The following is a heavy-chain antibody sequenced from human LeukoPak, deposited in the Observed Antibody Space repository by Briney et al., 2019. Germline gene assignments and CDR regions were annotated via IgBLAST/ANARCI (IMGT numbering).Heavy chain of an antibody. D-gene: IGHD6-13*01. CDR2: IYYSGST. CDR1: GGSISSYY. J-gene: IGHJ4*02. Sequence: ASETLSLTCTVSGGSISSYYWSWIRQPPGKGLEWIGYIYYSGSTNYNPSLKSRVTISVDTSKNQFSLKLSSVTAADTAVYYCARSGYSSGWYGYWGQGTLVTVSS. CDR3: ARSGYSSGWYGY. V-gene: IGHV4-59*01.